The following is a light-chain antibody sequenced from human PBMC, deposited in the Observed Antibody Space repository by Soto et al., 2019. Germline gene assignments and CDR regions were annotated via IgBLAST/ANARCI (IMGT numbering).Light chain of an antibody. CDR1: QNIENY. CDR3: QQGFGSPPIP. CDR2: VAS. V-gene: IGKV1-39*01. J-gene: IGKJ5*01. Sequence: DIPMTQSPSSLSASLGDTVTISCRASQNIENYLHWYQQKAGKAPEVLLYVASVLKDGVSSRFSGSGYGTDFTLTITSLQPEDFAMYYCQQGFGSPPIPFGQGTRLDIK.